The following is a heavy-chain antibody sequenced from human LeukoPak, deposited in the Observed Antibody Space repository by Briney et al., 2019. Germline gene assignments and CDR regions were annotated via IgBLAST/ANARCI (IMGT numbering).Heavy chain of an antibody. CDR2: ISYDGINE. Sequence: GGSLRLSCAASGFTFTNYAMHWVRQAPGKGLEWVAFISYDGINEYYAGSVKGRFTISRDNSKNTLYLQMNSLRAEDMDFYYCARDPKGYCSGGRCFIYHFDYWGQGTLVTVPS. D-gene: IGHD2-15*01. CDR1: GFTFTNYA. J-gene: IGHJ4*02. CDR3: ARDPKGYCSGGRCFIYHFDY. V-gene: IGHV3-30-3*01.